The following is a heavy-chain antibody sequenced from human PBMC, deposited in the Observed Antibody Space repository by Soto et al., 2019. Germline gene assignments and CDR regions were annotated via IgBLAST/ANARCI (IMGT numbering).Heavy chain of an antibody. CDR2: ISSSSSYI. V-gene: IGHV3-21*01. CDR1: GFTFSSYS. D-gene: IGHD5-18*01. J-gene: IGHJ4*02. CDR3: ARGYSYGTDYFDY. Sequence: EVQLVESGRGLVKPGGSLRLSCAASGFTFSSYSMNWVRQAPGKGLEWVSSISSSSSYIYYADSVKGRFTISRDNAKNSLYLQMNSLRAEDTAVYYCARGYSYGTDYFDYWGQGTLVTVSS.